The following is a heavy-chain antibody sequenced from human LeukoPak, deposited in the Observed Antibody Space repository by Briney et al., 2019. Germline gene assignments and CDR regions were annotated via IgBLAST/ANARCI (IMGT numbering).Heavy chain of an antibody. V-gene: IGHV4-34*01. D-gene: IGHD3-3*01. Sequence: PSETLSLTCAVYGGSFSGYYWSWIRQPPGKGLEWIGEINHSGSTYYNPSLKSRVTISVDTSKNQFSLKLSSVTAADTAVYYCARHGTYYDFWSGYTYYYYYYMDVWGKGTTVTVSS. CDR3: ARHGTYYDFWSGYTYYYYYYMDV. CDR1: GGSFSGYY. CDR2: INHSGST. J-gene: IGHJ6*03.